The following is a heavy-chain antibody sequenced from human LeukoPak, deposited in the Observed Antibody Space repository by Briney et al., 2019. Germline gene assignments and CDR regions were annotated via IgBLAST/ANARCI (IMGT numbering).Heavy chain of an antibody. CDR3: ARDGSAARPLDY. CDR1: GGTFSSYA. Sequence: ASVKVSCKASGGTFSSYAISWVRQAPGQGLEWMGGIIPIFGTANYAQKFQGRVTITADESTSTAYMELSSLRSEDTAVYYCARDGSAARPLDYWGQGTLVTVSS. J-gene: IGHJ4*02. V-gene: IGHV1-69*13. D-gene: IGHD6-6*01. CDR2: IIPIFGTA.